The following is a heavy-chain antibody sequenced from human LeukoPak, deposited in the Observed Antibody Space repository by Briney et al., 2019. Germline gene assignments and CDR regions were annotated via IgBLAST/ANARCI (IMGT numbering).Heavy chain of an antibody. CDR1: GGSISSGGYY. V-gene: IGHV4-30-2*01. Sequence: SETLSLTCTVSGGSISSGGYYWSWIRQPPGKGLEWIGYIYHSGSTYYNPSLKSRVTISVVRSKNQFSLKLSSVTAADTAVYYCARGDYDYVWGSYRSFDYWGQGTLVTVSS. D-gene: IGHD3-16*02. CDR2: IYHSGST. J-gene: IGHJ4*02. CDR3: ARGDYDYVWGSYRSFDY.